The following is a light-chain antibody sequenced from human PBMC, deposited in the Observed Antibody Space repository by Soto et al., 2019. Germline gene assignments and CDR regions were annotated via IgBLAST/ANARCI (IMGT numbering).Light chain of an antibody. J-gene: IGKJ2*01. V-gene: IGKV3-15*01. Sequence: EIVMTQSPATLSVSLGERVTLSCRASQSVSSYLTWYQQKPGQAPRLLISDASTRATDIPDRFSGSGSGTDFTLTIISLQSTDLAVYYCLQYSTWPPLYTFGQGTKLEIK. CDR2: DAS. CDR3: LQYSTWPPLYT. CDR1: QSVSSY.